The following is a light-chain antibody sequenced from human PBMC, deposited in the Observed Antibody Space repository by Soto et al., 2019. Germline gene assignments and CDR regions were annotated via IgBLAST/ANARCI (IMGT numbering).Light chain of an antibody. V-gene: IGKV3-15*01. Sequence: EIVMTQSPATLSVSPGERATLSCRASQSVSSDLAWYQQKPGQAPRLLIYVASTRATGIPARFSGSGSGTEFALTISSLQPEDFAVYYCQQFKNWPWTFGQGTKV. CDR1: QSVSSD. CDR2: VAS. CDR3: QQFKNWPWT. J-gene: IGKJ1*01.